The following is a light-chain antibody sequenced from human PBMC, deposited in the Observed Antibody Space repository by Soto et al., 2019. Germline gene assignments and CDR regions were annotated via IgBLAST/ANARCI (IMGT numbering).Light chain of an antibody. CDR1: SGSIANNY. CDR3: QSYDSDFVV. Sequence: VLTQPHSVSESPGKTLSISCTRSSGSIANNYVQWYQQRPGSAPTTVIYENNQRLSGVPDRFSGSTDGSSNSASLTISGLQTEDEADYYCQSYDSDFVVFGGGTKVTVL. CDR2: ENN. J-gene: IGLJ2*01. V-gene: IGLV6-57*04.